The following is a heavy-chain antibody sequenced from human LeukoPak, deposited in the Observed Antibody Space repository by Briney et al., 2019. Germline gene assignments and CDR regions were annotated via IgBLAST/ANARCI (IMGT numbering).Heavy chain of an antibody. J-gene: IGHJ4*02. D-gene: IGHD1-1*01. Sequence: PGGSLRLSCAASGFTFSSYEMNWVRQAPGKGLEWVSAITSGGGSTFYADSVKGRFSISRDNSKNTVYLQMTGLRADDTAVYYCAKGGATAWGQGVLVTVSS. V-gene: IGHV3-23*01. CDR2: ITSGGGST. CDR3: AKGGATA. CDR1: GFTFSSYE.